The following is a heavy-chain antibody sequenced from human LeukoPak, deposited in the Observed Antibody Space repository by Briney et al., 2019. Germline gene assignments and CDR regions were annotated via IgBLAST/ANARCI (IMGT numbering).Heavy chain of an antibody. CDR1: GFTFSSYA. CDR2: IGGSDGRT. V-gene: IGHV3-23*01. J-gene: IGHJ4*02. D-gene: IGHD6-19*01. Sequence: GGSLRLSCAASGFTFSSYAMSWVRQAPGKGLEWVSGIGGSDGRTYYADSVKGRFTISRDNSKNTLYLRMNSLRAEDTAIYYCAKMPVSYSSGWSTFDYWGQGSLVTVSS. CDR3: AKMPVSYSSGWSTFDY.